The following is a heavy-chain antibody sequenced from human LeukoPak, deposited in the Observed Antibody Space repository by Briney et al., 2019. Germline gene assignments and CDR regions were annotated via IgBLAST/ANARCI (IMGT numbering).Heavy chain of an antibody. CDR1: GFTFSSYG. Sequence: GGSLRLSCAASGFTFSSYGMHWVRQAPGKGLEWVTFIRSDGSNKYHADSVKGRFTISRDNSKNTLYLQMNSLRAEDTAVYYCAREGGYGGPSSYFDYWGQGTLVTVSS. V-gene: IGHV3-30*02. D-gene: IGHD4-23*01. CDR3: AREGGYGGPSSYFDY. J-gene: IGHJ4*02. CDR2: IRSDGSNK.